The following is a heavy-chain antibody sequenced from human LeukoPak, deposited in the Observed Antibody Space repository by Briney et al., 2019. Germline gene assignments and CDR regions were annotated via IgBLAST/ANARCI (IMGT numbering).Heavy chain of an antibody. J-gene: IGHJ4*02. V-gene: IGHV3-48*03. Sequence: PGGSLRLSCAASGFTFSNYEMNWVRQAPGKGLEWVSYISSSGSAKYYADSVKGRFTISRDNSKNTLYLQMNSLRAEDTAVYYCARSAHTRFIAAAGTCDYWGQGTLVTVSS. D-gene: IGHD6-13*01. CDR3: ARSAHTRFIAAAGTCDY. CDR2: ISSSGSAK. CDR1: GFTFSNYE.